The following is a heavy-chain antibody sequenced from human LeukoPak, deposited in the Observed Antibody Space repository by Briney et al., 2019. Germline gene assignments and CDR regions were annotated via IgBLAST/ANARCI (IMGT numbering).Heavy chain of an antibody. CDR1: GFNFGDYA. CDR2: IRSKTYGGTT. V-gene: IGHV3-49*04. Sequence: GGSLRLSCTASGFNFGDYAVSWVRQAPGKGLEWVVFIRSKTYGGTTEYAASVKGRFIISREDSKSIAYLQMNSLKTEDTAVYYCTRGSLTTVTDFDYWGQGTLVTVSS. J-gene: IGHJ4*02. D-gene: IGHD4-17*01. CDR3: TRGSLTTVTDFDY.